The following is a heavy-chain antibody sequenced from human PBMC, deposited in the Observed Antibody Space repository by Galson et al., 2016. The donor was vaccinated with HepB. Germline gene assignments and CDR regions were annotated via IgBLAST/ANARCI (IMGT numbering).Heavy chain of an antibody. CDR3: ARFSDDGDYGFDY. CDR1: GGSISSGGYY. CDR2: IYYSGST. V-gene: IGHV4-31*03. Sequence: TLSLTCTVSGGSISSGGYYWSWIRQHPGKGLEWIGYIYYSGSTYYNPSLKSRVTISVDTSKNQFSLKLSSVTAADTAVYYCARFSDDGDYGFDYWGQGTLVTVSS. D-gene: IGHD4-17*01. J-gene: IGHJ4*02.